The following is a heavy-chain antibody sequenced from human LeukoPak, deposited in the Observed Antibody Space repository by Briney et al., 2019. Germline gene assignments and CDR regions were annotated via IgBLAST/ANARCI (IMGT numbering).Heavy chain of an antibody. Sequence: ASVKVSCKASGYTFISYGISWVRQAPGQGLEWMGWISPYNGNTNYAQKLQGRVTMTTDTSTSTAYMELRSLRFDDTAVYFCARETGDGSGYYYDLSYWGQGTLVTVSS. CDR1: GYTFISYG. V-gene: IGHV1-18*01. D-gene: IGHD3-22*01. J-gene: IGHJ4*02. CDR2: ISPYNGNT. CDR3: ARETGDGSGYYYDLSY.